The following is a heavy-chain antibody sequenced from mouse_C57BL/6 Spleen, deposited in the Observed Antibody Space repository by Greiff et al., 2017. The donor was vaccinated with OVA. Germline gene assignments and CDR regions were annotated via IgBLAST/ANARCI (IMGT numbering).Heavy chain of an antibody. CDR2: ISSGSSTI. Sequence: EVKLVESGGGLVNPGGSLKLSCAASGFTFSDYGMHWVRQAPEKGLEWVAYISSGSSTIYYADTVKGRFTISRDNAKNTLFLQMTSLRSEDTAMYYCARRNGNSRAMDYWGQGTSVTVSS. J-gene: IGHJ4*01. CDR3: ARRNGNSRAMDY. D-gene: IGHD2-1*01. V-gene: IGHV5-17*01. CDR1: GFTFSDYG.